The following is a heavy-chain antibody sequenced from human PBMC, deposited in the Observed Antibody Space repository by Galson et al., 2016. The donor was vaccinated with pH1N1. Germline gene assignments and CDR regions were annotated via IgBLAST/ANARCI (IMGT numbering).Heavy chain of an antibody. CDR1: GFTFTSYA. J-gene: IGHJ4*02. CDR3: ARAVFYDVDLLDYYFDY. CDR2: ISNDGTKE. V-gene: IGHV3-30*04. D-gene: IGHD2/OR15-2a*01. Sequence: SLRLSCAASGFTFTSYAFHWVRQAPGKGLEWVAVISNDGTKEYYTDSVKGRFSVSRDNSKNTLFLQMNSLRGDDTAVYYCARAVFYDVDLLDYYFDYWGQGTLVTVSS.